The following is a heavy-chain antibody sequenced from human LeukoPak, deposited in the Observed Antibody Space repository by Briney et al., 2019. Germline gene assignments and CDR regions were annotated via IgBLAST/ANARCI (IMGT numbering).Heavy chain of an antibody. CDR2: INGDGSTT. Sequence: TGGSLRLSCAASGFTFSAYWMHWVRQVPGKGLLWVSRINGDGSTTNYADSVKGRFTISRDNAKNTLYLQMNSLRAEDTAVYYCTRDFRNHGFDPWGQGTLVTVSS. CDR3: TRDFRNHGFDP. V-gene: IGHV3-74*01. CDR1: GFTFSAYW. J-gene: IGHJ5*02. D-gene: IGHD1-14*01.